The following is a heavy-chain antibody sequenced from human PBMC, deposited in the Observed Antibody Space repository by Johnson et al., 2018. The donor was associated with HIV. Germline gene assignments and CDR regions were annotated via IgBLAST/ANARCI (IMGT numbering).Heavy chain of an antibody. CDR1: GFMLNSHG. CDR2: ISWNSDTI. J-gene: IGHJ3*01. D-gene: IGHD1-26*01. Sequence: VQLVESGGGLVQPGRSLRLSCAASGFMLNSHGMHWVRQVSKKGLEWVAGISWNSDTIGYADSVKGRFTISRYNAKNSLYLQMKSLRLEDTALYFCARDLTWEMQDTFDLWGQGTMVTVSS. V-gene: IGHV3-9*01. CDR3: ARDLTWEMQDTFDL.